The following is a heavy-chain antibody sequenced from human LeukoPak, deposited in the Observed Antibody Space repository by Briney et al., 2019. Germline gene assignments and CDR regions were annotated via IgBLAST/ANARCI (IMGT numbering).Heavy chain of an antibody. Sequence: SETLSLTCTVSGGSISSYYWSWIRQPPGKGLEWIGEINHSGSTNHNPSLKSRVTISVDTSKNRFSLKVNSVTAADTAVYYCARVLGASFDYWGQGTLVTVSS. CDR3: ARVLGASFDY. CDR1: GGSISSYY. CDR2: INHSGST. J-gene: IGHJ4*02. V-gene: IGHV4-34*01. D-gene: IGHD1-26*01.